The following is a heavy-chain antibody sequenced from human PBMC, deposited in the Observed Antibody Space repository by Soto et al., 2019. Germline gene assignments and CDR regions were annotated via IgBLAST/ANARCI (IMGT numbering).Heavy chain of an antibody. Sequence: QIQLVQSGAEVKKPGASVKVSCKASGYTFTDHGISWVRQAPGQGFEWMGWISAYNDYTADAQKFQGRFTMTTDKYTNTAYMELRSLTSDDTAVYDCAKDRPRLTQNFLDVYWGQGTLVTVSS. CDR3: AKDRPRLTQNFLDVY. D-gene: IGHD3-16*01. CDR1: GYTFTDHG. V-gene: IGHV1-18*01. CDR2: ISAYNDYT. J-gene: IGHJ4*02.